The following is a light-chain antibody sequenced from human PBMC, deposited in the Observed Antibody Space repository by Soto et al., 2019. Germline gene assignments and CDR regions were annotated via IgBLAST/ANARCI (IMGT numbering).Light chain of an antibody. V-gene: IGKV3-15*01. J-gene: IGKJ1*01. Sequence: ETVMTQSPDTLSVSPGERVTLSCRASQSVSNNLAWYQQKPGQTPRLLIYGASTRVTGIPVRFSGRGSGTEFTLTISSLQSEDFAIYSCQQYNNWPPWTFGQGTKVEMK. CDR1: QSVSNN. CDR2: GAS. CDR3: QQYNNWPPWT.